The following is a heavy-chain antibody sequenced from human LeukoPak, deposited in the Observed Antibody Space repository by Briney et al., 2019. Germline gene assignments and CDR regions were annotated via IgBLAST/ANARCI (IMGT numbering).Heavy chain of an antibody. V-gene: IGHV4-34*01. J-gene: IGHJ4*02. D-gene: IGHD3-22*01. Sequence: SETLSLTCAVYGGSFSGYYWSWIRQPPGKGLEWIGEINHSGSTNYNPSLKSRVTISVDTSKNQFSLKLSSVTAADTAVYYCARDLGGYGPFDHWGQGTLVTVSS. CDR3: ARDLGGYGPFDH. CDR1: GGSFSGYY. CDR2: INHSGST.